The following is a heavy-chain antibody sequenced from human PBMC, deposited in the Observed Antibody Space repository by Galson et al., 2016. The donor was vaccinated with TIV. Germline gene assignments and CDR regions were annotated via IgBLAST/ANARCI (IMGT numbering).Heavy chain of an antibody. D-gene: IGHD6-25*01. CDR3: ARGRLVPRRQSYYYPMAL. Sequence: LSLTCAVYGGSLSGYYWSWIRQTPGQGLEWIGETNHRGSTNYNPSLESRVTISVDTSESQLSLKLNSMTAADTGVYYWARGRLVPRRQSYYYPMALWGLGTSVTVSS. V-gene: IGHV4-34*01. CDR2: TNHRGST. CDR1: GGSLSGYY. J-gene: IGHJ6*02.